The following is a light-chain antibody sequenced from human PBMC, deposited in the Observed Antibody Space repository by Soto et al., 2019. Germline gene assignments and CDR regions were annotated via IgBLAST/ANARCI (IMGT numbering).Light chain of an antibody. CDR1: QAIRNF. J-gene: IGKJ5*01. CDR2: GAS. CDR3: QQYYSTPIT. Sequence: DIQMTQSPSAMSASVGDRVTITCRASQAIRNFLAWYQQKPGKLPNLLIYGASTLQSGVPSRFSGSGSGTDFTLTISSLQAEDVAVYYCQQYYSTPITFGQGTRLEI. V-gene: IGKV1-27*01.